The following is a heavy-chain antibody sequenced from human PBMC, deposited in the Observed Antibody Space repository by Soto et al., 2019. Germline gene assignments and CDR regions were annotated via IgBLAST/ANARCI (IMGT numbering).Heavy chain of an antibody. CDR2: INHSGST. V-gene: IGHV4-34*01. Sequence: LSLTCAVYGGSFSGYSWSWIRQPPGKGLEWIGEINHSGSTNYNPSLKSRVTISVDTSKNQFSLKLSSVTAADTAVYYCVFDYYNSSGPSHWGRETLLTVSS. CDR3: VFDYYNSSGPSH. CDR1: GGSFSGYS. D-gene: IGHD3-22*01. J-gene: IGHJ4*02.